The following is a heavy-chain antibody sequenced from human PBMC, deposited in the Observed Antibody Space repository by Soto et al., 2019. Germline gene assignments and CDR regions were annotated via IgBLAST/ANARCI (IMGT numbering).Heavy chain of an antibody. J-gene: IGHJ6*02. CDR1: GYTFTSYG. V-gene: IGHV1-18*01. D-gene: IGHD3-22*01. Sequence: GASVKVSCKASGYTFTSYGIDWVRQAPGQGLEWLGWISAYDGNTKYAQILQGRVSMTTDTSTKTAYMEVRSLRSDDTAVYYCARGGYYDSSGSRNYHYYGMNVWGQGTTVTVSS. CDR3: ARGGYYDSSGSRNYHYYGMNV. CDR2: ISAYDGNT.